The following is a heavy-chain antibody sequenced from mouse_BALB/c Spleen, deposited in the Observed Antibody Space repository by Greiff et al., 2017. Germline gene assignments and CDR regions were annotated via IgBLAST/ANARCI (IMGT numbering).Heavy chain of an antibody. CDR2: ISYSGST. CDR3: ASSYGYDGGFAY. V-gene: IGHV3-2*02. D-gene: IGHD2-2*01. Sequence: EVKLVESGPGLVKPSQSLSLTCTVTGYSITSDYAWNWIRQFPGNKLEWMGYISYSGSTSYNPSLKSRISITRDTSKNQFFLQLNSVTTEDTATYYCASSYGYDGGFAYWGQGTLVTVSA. J-gene: IGHJ3*01. CDR1: GYSITSDYA.